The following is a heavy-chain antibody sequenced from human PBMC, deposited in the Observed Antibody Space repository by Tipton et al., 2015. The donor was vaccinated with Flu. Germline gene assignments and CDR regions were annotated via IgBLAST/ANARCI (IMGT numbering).Heavy chain of an antibody. CDR1: GGSVSSGSYY. CDR2: IYYSGST. J-gene: IGHJ4*02. CDR3: AREGDTMVRGVTYPLPERNFDC. D-gene: IGHD3-10*01. Sequence: LRLSCTVSGGSVSSGSYYWSWIRQPPGKGLEWIGYIYYSGSTNYNPSLKSRVTISVDTSKNQFSLKLSSVTAADTAVYYCAREGDTMVRGVTYPLPERNFDCWGQGTLVTVSS. V-gene: IGHV4-61*01.